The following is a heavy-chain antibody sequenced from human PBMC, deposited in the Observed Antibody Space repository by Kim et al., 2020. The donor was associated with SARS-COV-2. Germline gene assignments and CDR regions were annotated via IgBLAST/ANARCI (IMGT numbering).Heavy chain of an antibody. V-gene: IGHV1-3*01. J-gene: IGHJ5*02. CDR3: ARNPSGYSSSWYDSWFDP. Sequence: ASVTVSCKASGYTFTSYAMHWVRQAPGQRLEWMGWINAGNGNTKYSQKFQGRVTITRDTSASTAYMELSSLRSEDTAVYYCARNPSGYSSSWYDSWFDPWGQGTLVTVSS. CDR2: INAGNGNT. CDR1: GYTFTSYA. D-gene: IGHD6-13*01.